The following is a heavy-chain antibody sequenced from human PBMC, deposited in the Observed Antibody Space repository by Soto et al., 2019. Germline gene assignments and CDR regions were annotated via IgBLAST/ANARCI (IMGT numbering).Heavy chain of an antibody. CDR1: GGTFSSYA. J-gene: IGHJ5*02. CDR2: IIPIFGTA. Sequence: QVQLVQSGAEVKKPGSSVKVSCKASGGTFSSYAISWVRLAPGQGLEWMGGIIPIFGTANYAQKFQGRVTITADESTSTAYMELSSLRSEDTAVYYCARALPIIYDSSGYYGGWFDPWGQGTLVTVSS. V-gene: IGHV1-69*01. D-gene: IGHD3-22*01. CDR3: ARALPIIYDSSGYYGGWFDP.